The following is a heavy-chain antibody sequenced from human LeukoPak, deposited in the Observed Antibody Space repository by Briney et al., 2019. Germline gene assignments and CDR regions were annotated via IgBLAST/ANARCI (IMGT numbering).Heavy chain of an antibody. Sequence: PSETLSLTCTVSGGSLSSSSYYSGWIRHPPGKGLEWVGSITYSGSTYYSLSIKSRVTISVDTSKNQFSLKLSSVTAADTAVYYRAKLFDFSIDWGQGTLVTVYS. D-gene: IGHD3-3*01. CDR1: GGSLSSSSYY. V-gene: IGHV4-39*01. CDR2: ITYSGST. CDR3: AKLFDFSID. J-gene: IGHJ4*02.